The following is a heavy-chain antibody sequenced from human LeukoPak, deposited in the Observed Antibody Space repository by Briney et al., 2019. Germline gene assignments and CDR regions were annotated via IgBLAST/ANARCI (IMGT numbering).Heavy chain of an antibody. CDR1: GFTFSSYW. J-gene: IGHJ3*01. D-gene: IGHD3-16*01. CDR2: IKTDGSNA. Sequence: GGSLRLSCAASGFTFSSYWMHWVRQAPGKGLVWVSRIKTDGSNANYADSVKGRFTISRDNAKNTLYLQMSSLRAEDTAVYYCARDFLHLGGWGQGTMVTVSS. V-gene: IGHV3-74*01. CDR3: ARDFLHLGG.